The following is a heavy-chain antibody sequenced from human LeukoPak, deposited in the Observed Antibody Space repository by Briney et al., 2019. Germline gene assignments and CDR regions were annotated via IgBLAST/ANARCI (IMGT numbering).Heavy chain of an antibody. D-gene: IGHD3-3*01. J-gene: IGHJ2*01. V-gene: IGHV4-38-2*02. CDR1: GYSISSGYY. CDR2: IYHSGST. Sequence: SETLSLTCTVSGYSISSGYYWGWIRQPPGNGLEWIGSIYHSGSTYYNPSLKSRVTISVDTSKNQFSLKLSSVTAADTAVYYCARAPLRFLEWTYYKRVWYFDLWSRGTLVTVSS. CDR3: ARAPLRFLEWTYYKRVWYFDL.